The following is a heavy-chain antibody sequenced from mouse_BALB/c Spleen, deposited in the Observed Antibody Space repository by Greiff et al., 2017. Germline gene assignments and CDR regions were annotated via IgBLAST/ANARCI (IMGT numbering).Heavy chain of an antibody. V-gene: IGHV5-17*02. J-gene: IGHJ3*01. CDR2: ISSGSSTI. D-gene: IGHD2-14*01. Sequence: EVQRVESGGGLVQPGGSRKLSCAASGFTFSSFGMHWVRQAPEKGLEWVAYISSGSSTIYYADTVKGRFTISRDNPKNTLFLQMTSLRSEDTAMYYCARSNYRYDEAWFAYWGQGTLVTVSA. CDR3: ARSNYRYDEAWFAY. CDR1: GFTFSSFG.